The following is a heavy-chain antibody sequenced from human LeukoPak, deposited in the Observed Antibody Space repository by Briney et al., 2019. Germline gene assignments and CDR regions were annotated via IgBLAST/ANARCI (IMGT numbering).Heavy chain of an antibody. D-gene: IGHD3-22*01. V-gene: IGHV3-30*03. CDR3: ARSYYDSSGYYYNYYGMDV. CDR2: ISYDGSNK. CDR1: GFTFSYCG. J-gene: IGHJ6*02. Sequence: GGSLGLSCAASGFTFSYCGMSWVRQAPGKGLEWVAVISYDGSNKYYADSVKGRFTISRDNSKNTLYLQMNSLRAEDTAVYYCARSYYDSSGYYYNYYGMDVWGQGTTVTVSS.